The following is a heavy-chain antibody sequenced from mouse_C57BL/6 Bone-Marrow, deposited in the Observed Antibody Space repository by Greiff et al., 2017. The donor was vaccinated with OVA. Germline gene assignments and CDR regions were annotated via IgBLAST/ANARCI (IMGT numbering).Heavy chain of an antibody. CDR1: GFSLTSYG. CDR2: IWSDGIT. J-gene: IGHJ1*03. V-gene: IGHV2-6-1*01. CDR3: ARHGPRIGGGSRNWYFDV. Sequence: VKLMESGPGLVAPSQSLSITCTVSGFSLTSYGVHWVRQPPGKGLEWLVVIWSDGITTYNSALKSRLSISKDNSKSQVFLKMNSLQTDDTAMYYCARHGPRIGGGSRNWYFDVWGTGTTVTVSS. D-gene: IGHD1-1*01.